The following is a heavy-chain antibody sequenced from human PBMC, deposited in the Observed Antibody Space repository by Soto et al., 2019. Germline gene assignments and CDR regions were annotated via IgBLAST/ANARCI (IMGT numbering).Heavy chain of an antibody. CDR1: GGSISRSSYY. CDR3: ARQSQWLVHGWFDP. CDR2: IYYSGST. V-gene: IGHV4-39*01. J-gene: IGHJ5*02. Sequence: PSETLSLTCNVSGGSISRSSYYWGWIRQPPGKGLEWIGSIYYSGSTYYNPSLKSRVTISVDTSKNQFSLKLSSVTAADTAVYYCARQSQWLVHGWFDPWGQGTLVTVSS. D-gene: IGHD6-19*01.